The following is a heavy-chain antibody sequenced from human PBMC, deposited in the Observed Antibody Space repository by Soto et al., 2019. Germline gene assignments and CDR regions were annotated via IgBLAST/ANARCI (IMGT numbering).Heavy chain of an antibody. CDR2: IIPIFVTP. V-gene: IGHV1-69*06. J-gene: IGHJ4*02. CDR3: ARVPDDYGDYGYY. Sequence: ASVKVSCKASGGTLSNYAISWVRQAPGQGLEWMGGIIPIFVTPNYAQKFQGRVAIIEDKSTSTAYMELSSPRSDDTAVYYCARVPDDYGDYGYYWGQGTLVTVSS. CDR1: GGTLSNYA. D-gene: IGHD4-17*01.